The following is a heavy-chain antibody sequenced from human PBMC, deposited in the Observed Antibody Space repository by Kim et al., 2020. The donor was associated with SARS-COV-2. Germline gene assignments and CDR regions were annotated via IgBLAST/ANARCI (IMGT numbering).Heavy chain of an antibody. Sequence: GGSLRLSCAASGFTFSSYAMSWVRQAPGKGLEWVSVIYSGGSSTYYADSVKGRFTISRDNSKNTLYLQMNSLRAEDTAVYYCAKDYGDYSGYYYGMDVWG. D-gene: IGHD4-17*01. CDR2: IYSGGSST. CDR3: AKDYGDYSGYYYGMDV. V-gene: IGHV3-23*03. J-gene: IGHJ6*01. CDR1: GFTFSSYA.